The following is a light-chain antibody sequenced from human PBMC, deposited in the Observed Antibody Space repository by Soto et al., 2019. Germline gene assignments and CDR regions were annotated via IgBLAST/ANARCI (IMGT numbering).Light chain of an antibody. J-gene: IGLJ2*01. V-gene: IGLV6-57*01. CDR3: QSYDSDTVI. Sequence: NFMLTQPHSVSESPGKTVTISCTRSSGSIASNYVQWYQQRPGSSPSIVIYEDDQRPSGVPDRFSGSIHSSSSSASLTISGLKTEDEADYYCQSYDSDTVIFGGGTKLTVL. CDR1: SGSIASNY. CDR2: EDD.